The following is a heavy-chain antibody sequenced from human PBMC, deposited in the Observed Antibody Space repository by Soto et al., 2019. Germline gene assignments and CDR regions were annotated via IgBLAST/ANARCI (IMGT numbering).Heavy chain of an antibody. CDR1: GASINTFY. V-gene: IGHV4-4*07. D-gene: IGHD5-12*01. CDR2: IFSSGST. Sequence: SETLSLTCTVSGASINTFYWSWVRQPAGKGLEWIGRIFSSGSTSFNPSLESRVAMSVDTSKNHFSLNLSSVTAADMAVYYCAREGSYSAYNFAHGIQLWSFDFWGQGALVTVSS. CDR3: AREGSYSAYNFAHGIQLWSFDF. J-gene: IGHJ4*02.